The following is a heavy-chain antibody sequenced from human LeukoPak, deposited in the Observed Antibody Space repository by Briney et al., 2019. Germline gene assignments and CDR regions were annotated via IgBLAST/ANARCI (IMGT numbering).Heavy chain of an antibody. Sequence: ASVKVSCKASGYTFTGYYMHWVRQAPGQGLEWMGWINPNSGGTNYAQKFQGRVTMTRDTSISTAYMELSRLRSDDTAVYYCASSDGYDYPYYFDYWGQGTLVTVSS. CDR3: ASSDGYDYPYYFDY. D-gene: IGHD5-12*01. J-gene: IGHJ4*02. CDR1: GYTFTGYY. V-gene: IGHV1-2*02. CDR2: INPNSGGT.